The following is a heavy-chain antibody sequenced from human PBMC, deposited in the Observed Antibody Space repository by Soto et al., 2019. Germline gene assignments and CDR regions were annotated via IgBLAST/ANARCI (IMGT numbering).Heavy chain of an antibody. CDR3: ARQGGGGSDGHDAFDI. CDR1: GGSISSSSYY. D-gene: IGHD1-26*01. V-gene: IGHV4-39*01. CDR2: IYYSGST. J-gene: IGHJ3*02. Sequence: LSLTCTVSGGSISSSSYYWGWIRQPPGKGLEWIGSIYYSGSTYYNPSLKSRVTISVDTSKNQFSLKLSSVTAADTAVYYCARQGGGGSDGHDAFDIWGQGTMVTVSS.